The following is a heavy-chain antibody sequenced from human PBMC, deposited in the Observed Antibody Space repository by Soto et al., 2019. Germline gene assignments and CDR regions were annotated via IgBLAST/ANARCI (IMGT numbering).Heavy chain of an antibody. CDR2: IYYSGST. CDR3: ARAIAYYDFWSGYYNTTIFDY. Sequence: SETLSLTCTVSGGSISSGGYYWSWIRQHPGKGLEWIGYIYYSGSTYYNPSLKSRVTISVDTSKNQFSLKLSSVTAADTAVYYCARAIAYYDFWSGYYNTTIFDYWGQGTLVTVSS. CDR1: GGSISSGGYY. D-gene: IGHD3-3*01. J-gene: IGHJ4*02. V-gene: IGHV4-31*03.